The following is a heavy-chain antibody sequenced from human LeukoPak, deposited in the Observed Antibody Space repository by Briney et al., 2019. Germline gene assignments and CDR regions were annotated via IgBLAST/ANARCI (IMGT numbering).Heavy chain of an antibody. Sequence: GGSLRLSCTASGFTFGDFAMSWFRQAPGKGLEWVGFIRSEAYGGTTEYAASVKGRFTISRDNAKNSLYLQMNSLRAEDTAVYYCARDLVVWELLPIRTKRGYYFDYWGQGTLVTVSS. CDR2: IRSEAYGGTT. D-gene: IGHD1-26*01. CDR3: ARDLVVWELLPIRTKRGYYFDY. CDR1: GFTFGDFA. V-gene: IGHV3-49*03. J-gene: IGHJ4*02.